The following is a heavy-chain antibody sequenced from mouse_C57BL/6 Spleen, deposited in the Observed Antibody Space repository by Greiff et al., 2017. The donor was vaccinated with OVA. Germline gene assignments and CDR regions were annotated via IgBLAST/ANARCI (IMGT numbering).Heavy chain of an antibody. CDR2: IYPGDGDT. CDR3: ARTGTAY. CDR1: GYAFSSSW. D-gene: IGHD4-1*01. V-gene: IGHV1-82*01. Sequence: VQLKESGPELVKPGASVKISCKASGYAFSSSWMNWVKQRPGKGLEWIGRIYPGDGDTNYNGKFKGKATLTADKSSSTAYMQLSSLTSEDSAVYFCARTGTAYWGQGTTLTVSS. J-gene: IGHJ2*01.